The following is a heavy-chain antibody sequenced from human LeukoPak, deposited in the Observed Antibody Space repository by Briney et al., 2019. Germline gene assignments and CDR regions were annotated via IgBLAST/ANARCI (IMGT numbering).Heavy chain of an antibody. Sequence: SETLSLTCTVSGGSISSYYWSWIRQPPGKGLEWIGEINHSGSTNYNPSLKSRVTISVDTSKNQFSLKLSSVTAADTAVYYCARGRRYGIAVAGWGQGTLVTVSS. CDR1: GGSISSYY. CDR2: INHSGST. D-gene: IGHD6-19*01. J-gene: IGHJ4*02. V-gene: IGHV4-34*01. CDR3: ARGRRYGIAVAG.